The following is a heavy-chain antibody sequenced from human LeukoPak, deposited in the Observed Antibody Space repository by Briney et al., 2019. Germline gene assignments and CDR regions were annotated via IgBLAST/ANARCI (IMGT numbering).Heavy chain of an antibody. CDR2: IYPSGGST. D-gene: IGHD2-15*01. J-gene: IGHJ3*02. V-gene: IGHV1-46*01. CDR1: GYTFTIYY. Sequence: ASVKVSCKASGYTFTIYYMHWVRQAPGQGLEWMGLIYPSGGSTRYAQKFQGRVTMTRDTSTSTVYMALSSLRAEDTAVYYGARSPPRDSDAFDIWGQGTMVTVSS. CDR3: ARSPPRDSDAFDI.